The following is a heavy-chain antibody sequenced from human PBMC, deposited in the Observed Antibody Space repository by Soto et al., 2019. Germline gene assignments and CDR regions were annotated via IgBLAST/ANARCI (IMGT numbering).Heavy chain of an antibody. D-gene: IGHD2-15*01. CDR3: ARGQEGVVATH. CDR1: GGSFTGYY. V-gene: IGHV4-34*01. J-gene: IGHJ4*02. CDR2: IKDGGST. Sequence: QVQLQQWGAGLLKPSETLSLTCAVNGGSFTGYYWSWVRQPPGKGLEWIGEIKDGGSTNYSPSLRSRVTISADTSKKQFSLKVTSVTAAHTAVYYCARGQEGVVATHWDQGTLVTVSS.